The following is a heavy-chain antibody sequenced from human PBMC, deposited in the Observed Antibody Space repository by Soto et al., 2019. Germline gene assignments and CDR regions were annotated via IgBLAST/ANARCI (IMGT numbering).Heavy chain of an antibody. D-gene: IGHD2-15*01. Sequence: GASVKVSCKASGGTFSSYAISWVRQAPGQGLEWMGGIIPIFGTANYAQKFQGRVTITADKSTSTAYMELSSLRSEDTAVYYCASGPYCRGGSCYPHYYYGMDVWGQGTTVTVSS. CDR1: GGTFSSYA. CDR3: ASGPYCRGGSCYPHYYYGMDV. V-gene: IGHV1-69*06. CDR2: IIPIFGTA. J-gene: IGHJ6*02.